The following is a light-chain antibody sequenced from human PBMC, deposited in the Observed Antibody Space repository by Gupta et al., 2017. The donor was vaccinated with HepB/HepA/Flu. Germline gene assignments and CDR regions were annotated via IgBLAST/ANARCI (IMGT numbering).Light chain of an antibody. J-gene: IGKJ1*01. V-gene: IGKV3-15*01. CDR3: QQYNNWGT. Sequence: TAMSHSPATLSVSPGERATLSCRASQSVSSNLAWYQQKPGQAPRLLIYGASTRATGIPARFSGSGSGTEFTLTISSLQSEDFAVYYCQQYNNWGTFGQGTKVEIK. CDR2: GAS. CDR1: QSVSSN.